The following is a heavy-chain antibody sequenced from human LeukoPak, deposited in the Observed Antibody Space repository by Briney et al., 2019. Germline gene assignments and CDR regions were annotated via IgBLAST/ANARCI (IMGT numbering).Heavy chain of an antibody. Sequence: SETLSLTCTVSGGSVSSGSYYWSWIRQPPGKELEWIGYIYYSGSTNYNPSLKSRVTISVDTSKNQFSPKLSSVTAADTAVYYCSRLQFDWLSPGAFDIWGQGTMVTVSS. J-gene: IGHJ3*02. CDR1: GGSVSSGSYY. CDR3: SRLQFDWLSPGAFDI. V-gene: IGHV4-61*01. D-gene: IGHD3-9*01. CDR2: IYYSGST.